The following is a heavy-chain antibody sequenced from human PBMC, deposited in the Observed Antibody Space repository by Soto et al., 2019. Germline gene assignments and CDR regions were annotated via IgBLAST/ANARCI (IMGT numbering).Heavy chain of an antibody. D-gene: IGHD6-19*01. Sequence: QVQLVQSAAEVGKPGASVKVSCKASGYTFTTIRLSWVRQAPGQGLEWMGWIRPHNGDTQDAQKFQGRVTMTADTSSTSAYMDGRSLRPDDTAVFYCARDRSGWYDFWGQGTLVTFSS. V-gene: IGHV1-18*01. J-gene: IGHJ5*01. CDR2: IRPHNGDT. CDR3: ARDRSGWYDF. CDR1: GYTFTTIR.